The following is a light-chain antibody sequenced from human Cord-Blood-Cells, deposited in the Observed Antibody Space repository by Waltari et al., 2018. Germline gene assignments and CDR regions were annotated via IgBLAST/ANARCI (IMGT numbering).Light chain of an antibody. CDR1: QGVSRY. J-gene: IGKJ3*01. CDR3: QQRFT. Sequence: EIVLTQSPATLSLSPGERATLSCRASQGVSRYLAWYQQKPGQAPRLLIYDASNRATGIPARFSGSGPGTDFTLTISSLEPEDFAVYYCQQRFTFGPGTKVDIK. V-gene: IGKV3D-11*01. CDR2: DAS.